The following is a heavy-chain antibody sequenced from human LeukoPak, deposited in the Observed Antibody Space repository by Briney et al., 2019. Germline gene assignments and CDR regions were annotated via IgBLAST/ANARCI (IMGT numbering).Heavy chain of an antibody. D-gene: IGHD2-15*01. CDR1: GFAFSNYW. V-gene: IGHV3-74*01. CDR2: INSDGFST. J-gene: IGHJ4*02. CDR3: ARRYCIGGNCYIDY. Sequence: GGSLRLSCAASGFAFSNYWMHWVRHAPGKGLVWVSRINSDGFSTAYADSVKGRFTISRDNTKNTLYLQMNSLRAEDTAVYYCARRYCIGGNCYIDYWGQGTLVTVSS.